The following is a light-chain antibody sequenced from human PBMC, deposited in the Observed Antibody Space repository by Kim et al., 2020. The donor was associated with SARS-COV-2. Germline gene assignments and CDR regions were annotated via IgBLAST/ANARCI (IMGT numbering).Light chain of an antibody. J-gene: IGKJ5*01. CDR2: GAS. CDR1: QSIANND. V-gene: IGKV3-20*01. Sequence: EIVLTQSPGTLSLSPGERATLSCRASQSIANNDLAWYQKKAGQAPRLLIRGASSRATGIPDRFSGSGSGTDFTLTISSLEHEDLTVYHCQQYSSSPITFGQGTRLEIK. CDR3: QQYSSSPIT.